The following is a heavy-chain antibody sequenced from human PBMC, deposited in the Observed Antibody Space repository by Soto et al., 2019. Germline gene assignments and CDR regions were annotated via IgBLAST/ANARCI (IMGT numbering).Heavy chain of an antibody. V-gene: IGHV4-39*01. CDR3: ARLGVTTVTIDY. J-gene: IGHJ4*02. Sequence: ASETLSLTCTVSGGSIISSSYYWGWIRQPPGKGLEWIGSIYYSGSTYYNPSLKSRVTISVDTSKNQFSLKLSSVTAADTAVYYCARLGVTTVTIDYWGQGTLVTVSS. CDR2: IYYSGST. D-gene: IGHD4-17*01. CDR1: GGSIISSSYY.